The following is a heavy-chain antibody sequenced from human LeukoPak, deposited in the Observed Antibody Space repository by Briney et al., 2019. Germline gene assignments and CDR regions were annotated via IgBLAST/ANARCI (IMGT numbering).Heavy chain of an antibody. J-gene: IGHJ3*01. D-gene: IGHD2-21*02. CDR1: GFVFRNYA. CDR3: GKDPSGDYVGAFDF. V-gene: IGHV3-23*01. CDR2: ITGSGTTI. Sequence: GGSLRLSCVGSGFVFRNYAMTWVRQAPGKGPEWVSSITGSGTTITYAVSVKGRFTISRDNSVDTLYLQMNRLSAEDTAVYYCGKDPSGDYVGAFDFWGQGTMVTVSS.